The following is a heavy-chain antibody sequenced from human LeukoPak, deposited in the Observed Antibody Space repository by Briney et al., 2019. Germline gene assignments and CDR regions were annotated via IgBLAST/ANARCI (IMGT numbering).Heavy chain of an antibody. CDR3: ARELGGKGGYDFGY. D-gene: IGHD5-12*01. J-gene: IGHJ4*02. CDR1: GFTFSSYW. V-gene: IGHV3-7*01. Sequence: GGSLRLSCAASGFTFSSYWISWVRQAPGKGLEWVVNIKQDGSEKYYVDSVKGRFTISRDNAKNSLYLQMNSLRAEDTAVYYCARELGGKGGYDFGYWGQGTPVTVSS. CDR2: IKQDGSEK.